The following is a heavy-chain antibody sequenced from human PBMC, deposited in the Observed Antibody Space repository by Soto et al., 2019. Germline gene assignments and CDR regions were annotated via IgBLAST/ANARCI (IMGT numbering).Heavy chain of an antibody. V-gene: IGHV4-39*01. CDR1: GGSISSSSYY. D-gene: IGHD3-16*01. Sequence: QLQLQESGPGLVKPSETLSLTCTVSGGSISSSSYYWGWIRQPPGKGLEWIGSIYYSGSTYYNPSLKSRVTISVDTSKNQFSLKLSSVTAADTAVYYCARHQYDYIWGRIDYWGQGTLVTVSS. CDR2: IYYSGST. CDR3: ARHQYDYIWGRIDY. J-gene: IGHJ4*02.